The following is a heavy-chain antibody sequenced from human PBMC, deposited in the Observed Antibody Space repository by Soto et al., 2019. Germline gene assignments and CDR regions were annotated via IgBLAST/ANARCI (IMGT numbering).Heavy chain of an antibody. D-gene: IGHD3-10*01. CDR3: ARHLGGLPDAFDI. CDR1: GGSISSSSYY. J-gene: IGHJ3*02. V-gene: IGHV4-39*01. CDR2: IYYSGST. Sequence: QLQLQESGPGLVKPSETLSLTCTVSGGSISSSSYYWGWIRQPPGKGLEWIGSIYYSGSTYYNPSLKSRVTISVDTSKNQFSLKLSSVTAADTAVYYCARHLGGLPDAFDIWGQGTMVTVSS.